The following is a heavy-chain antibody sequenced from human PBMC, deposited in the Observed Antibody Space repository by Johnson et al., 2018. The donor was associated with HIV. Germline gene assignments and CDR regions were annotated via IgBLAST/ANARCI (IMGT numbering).Heavy chain of an antibody. CDR1: GFTFDDFG. CDR2: INWNGATT. CDR3: ARDRDLGRAFDI. D-gene: IGHD1-26*01. V-gene: IGHV3-20*04. J-gene: IGHJ3*02. Sequence: VQLVESGGSVERPGGSLRLSCVASGFTFDDFGMSWVRQAPGKGLEWVSGINWNGATTGYADSVQGRFTISRDNAKNSLYLQMNSLRAEDTALYYCARDRDLGRAFDIWGQGTMVTVSS.